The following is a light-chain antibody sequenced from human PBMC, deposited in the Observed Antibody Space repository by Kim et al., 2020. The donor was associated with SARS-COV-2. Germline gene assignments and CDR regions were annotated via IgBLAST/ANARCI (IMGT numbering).Light chain of an antibody. V-gene: IGKV3-15*01. CDR2: ETS. CDR3: QHYDNMPPWT. Sequence: PGERVTLSGTASQSVRNRIGWYQHKPGQATRLMIYETSTSATGIPARSSGSASGTELTLTISSLQSEDFAIYYCQHYDNMPPWTFGQGTKVDIK. CDR1: QSVRNR. J-gene: IGKJ1*01.